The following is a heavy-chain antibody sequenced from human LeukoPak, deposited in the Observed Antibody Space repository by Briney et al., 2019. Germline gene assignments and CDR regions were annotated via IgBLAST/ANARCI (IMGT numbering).Heavy chain of an antibody. CDR1: GFTFSSYA. J-gene: IGHJ6*03. Sequence: GGSLRLSCAASGFTFSSYAMSWVRQAPGKGLEWVSAISGSGGSTYYADSVKGRFTISRDNSKNTLYLQMNSLRSEDTAVYYCAIKYCSGGSCYNYYYYMDVWGKGTTVTVSS. V-gene: IGHV3-23*01. CDR2: ISGSGGST. D-gene: IGHD2-15*01. CDR3: AIKYCSGGSCYNYYYYMDV.